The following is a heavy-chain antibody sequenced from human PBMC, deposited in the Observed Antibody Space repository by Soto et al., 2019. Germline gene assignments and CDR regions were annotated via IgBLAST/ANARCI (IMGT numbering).Heavy chain of an antibody. CDR3: ARCPYSNYVLWFDP. D-gene: IGHD4-4*01. Sequence: SVKVSCKASGGTFSSYAISWVRQAPGQGLEWMGGIIPIFGTANYAQKFQGRVTITADESTSTAYMELSSLRSEDTAVYYCARCPYSNYVLWFDPWGQGTLVTVSS. V-gene: IGHV1-69*13. CDR1: GGTFSSYA. J-gene: IGHJ5*02. CDR2: IIPIFGTA.